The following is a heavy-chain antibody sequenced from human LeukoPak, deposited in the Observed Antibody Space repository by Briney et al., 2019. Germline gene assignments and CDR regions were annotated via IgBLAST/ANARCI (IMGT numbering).Heavy chain of an antibody. J-gene: IGHJ4*02. Sequence: GGSLTLTCAASGFMFSSNWMSWVRLAPGKGLEWVANIKEDGTETYYVDSVKGRFTISRDNAKNSLYLQMNSLRVEDTAVYYCAKEGRSLQSYWGQGTLVTVSS. CDR3: AKEGRSLQSY. V-gene: IGHV3-7*03. CDR1: GFMFSSNW. CDR2: IKEDGTET. D-gene: IGHD5-24*01.